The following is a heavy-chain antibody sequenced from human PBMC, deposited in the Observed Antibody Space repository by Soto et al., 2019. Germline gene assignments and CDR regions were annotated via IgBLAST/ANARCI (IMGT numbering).Heavy chain of an antibody. J-gene: IGHJ6*02. CDR2: IWYDGSNK. Sequence: QVQLVESGGGVVQPGRSLRLSCAASGFTFSSYGMHWVRQAPGKGLEWVAVIWYDGSNKYYADSVKGRFTISRDNSKNTLYLQMNRLRAEDTAVYYCARDYKVGATRGRGYYYYGMDVWGQGTTVTVSS. V-gene: IGHV3-33*01. CDR1: GFTFSSYG. D-gene: IGHD1-26*01. CDR3: ARDYKVGATRGRGYYYYGMDV.